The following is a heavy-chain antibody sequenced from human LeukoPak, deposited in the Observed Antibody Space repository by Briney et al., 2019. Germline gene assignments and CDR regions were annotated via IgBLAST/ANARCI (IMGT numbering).Heavy chain of an antibody. CDR2: ISGSGGST. CDR1: GFTFSSYA. V-gene: IGHV3-23*01. J-gene: IGHJ5*02. D-gene: IGHD3-10*01. CDR3: AKDQDGSGSFDP. Sequence: GGSLRLFCAASGFTFSSYAMRWVRQAPGKGLEWVSAISGSGGSTYYADSVKGRFTISRDNSKNTLYLQMNSLRAEDTAVYYCAKDQDGSGSFDPWGQGTLVTVSS.